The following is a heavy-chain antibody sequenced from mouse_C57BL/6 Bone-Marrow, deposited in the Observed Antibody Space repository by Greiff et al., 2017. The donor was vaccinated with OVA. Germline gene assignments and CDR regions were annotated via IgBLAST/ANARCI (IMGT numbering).Heavy chain of an antibody. Sequence: QVQLQQPGAELVRPGSSVKLSCKASGYTFTSYWMDWVKQRPGQGLEWIGNIYPSDSETHYTQKFKDKATLTVDKSSSTAYMQLSSLTSEDSAVYYCAEGVRWFAYWGQGTLVTVSA. J-gene: IGHJ3*01. CDR2: IYPSDSET. CDR1: GYTFTSYW. CDR3: AEGVRWFAY. V-gene: IGHV1-61*01. D-gene: IGHD2-14*01.